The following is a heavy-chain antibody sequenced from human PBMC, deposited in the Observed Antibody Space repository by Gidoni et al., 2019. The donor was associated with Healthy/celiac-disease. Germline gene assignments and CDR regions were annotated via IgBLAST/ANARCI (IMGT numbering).Heavy chain of an antibody. Sequence: EVQLVESGGGLVQPGRSLRLSCAASGFTFDDYAMHWVRQAPGKGLEWVSGISWNSGSIGYADSVKGRFTISRDNAKNSLYLQMNSLRAEDTALYYCAKDMDLLGTVTYVFDYWGQGTLVTVSS. D-gene: IGHD4-17*01. J-gene: IGHJ4*02. CDR3: AKDMDLLGTVTYVFDY. CDR1: GFTFDDYA. CDR2: ISWNSGSI. V-gene: IGHV3-9*01.